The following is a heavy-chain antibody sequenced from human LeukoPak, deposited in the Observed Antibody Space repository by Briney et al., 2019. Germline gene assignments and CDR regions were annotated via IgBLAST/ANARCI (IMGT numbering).Heavy chain of an antibody. CDR3: ARGSPYGRNWLDP. Sequence: MSSETLSLTCAVYGGSFSGYYWSWIRQPPGKGLEWIGEINHSGSTNYNPSLKSRVTISVDTSKNQFSLKLSSVTAADTAVYYCARGSPYGRNWLDPWGQGTLVTVSS. V-gene: IGHV4-34*01. D-gene: IGHD3-10*01. CDR2: INHSGST. J-gene: IGHJ5*02. CDR1: GGSFSGYY.